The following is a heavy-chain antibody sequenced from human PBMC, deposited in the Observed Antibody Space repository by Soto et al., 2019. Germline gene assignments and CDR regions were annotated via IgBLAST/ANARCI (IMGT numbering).Heavy chain of an antibody. V-gene: IGHV2-70*01. CDR3: ARILKPYYYGSGSYGPEYYFDY. Sequence: SGPTLVNPTQTLTLTCTLSGFSLSTTTVGVGWIRQSPGKALEWLALIDWDDDKYYSTSLKTRLTISKDTSKNQVVLTMTNMDPVDTATYYCARILKPYYYGSGSYGPEYYFDYWGQGTLVTVSS. J-gene: IGHJ4*02. CDR2: IDWDDDK. D-gene: IGHD3-10*01. CDR1: GFSLSTTTVG.